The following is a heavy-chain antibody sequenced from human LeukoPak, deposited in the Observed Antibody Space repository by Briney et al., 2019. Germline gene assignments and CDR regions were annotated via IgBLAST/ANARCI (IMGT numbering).Heavy chain of an antibody. CDR1: GISFSYYA. CDR2: ISYDGSNK. V-gene: IGHV3-30-3*01. CDR3: VSRRDGYNYPPDY. J-gene: IGHJ4*02. D-gene: IGHD5-24*01. Sequence: PGGSLRLSCAASGISFSYYAMHWVRQAPGKGLEWVAVISYDGSNKLYADSVKGRFTISRDNSKNTLYLQMNSLRAEDTAVYYCVSRRDGYNYPPDYWGQGTLVTVSS.